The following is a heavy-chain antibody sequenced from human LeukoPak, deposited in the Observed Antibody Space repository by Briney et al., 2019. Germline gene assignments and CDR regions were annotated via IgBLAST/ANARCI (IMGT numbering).Heavy chain of an antibody. CDR1: GGSSSSYY. V-gene: IGHV4-4*09. Sequence: PSETLSLTCTVSGGSSSSYYWTCIRQPPGKGLEWIGCIYTSGSTKYNPSLKSRVTMSVDTSKNQFSLRLSSVTAADTAVYYCARPGQSNWWVYFNYWGQGTLVTVSS. CDR3: ARPGQSNWWVYFNY. D-gene: IGHD2-15*01. J-gene: IGHJ4*02. CDR2: IYTSGST.